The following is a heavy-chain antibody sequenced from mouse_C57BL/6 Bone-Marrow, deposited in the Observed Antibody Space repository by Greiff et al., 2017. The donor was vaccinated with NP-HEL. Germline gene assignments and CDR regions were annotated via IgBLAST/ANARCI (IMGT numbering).Heavy chain of an antibody. V-gene: IGHV1-69*01. CDR2: IDPSDSYT. J-gene: IGHJ3*01. D-gene: IGHD3-3*01. Sequence: QVQLQQPGAELVMPGASVKLSCKASGYTFTSYWMHWVKQRPGQGLEWIGEIDPSDSYTNYNQKFKGKSTLTVDKSSSTAYMQLSSLTSEDSAVYYWAREGGRGPWFAYWGQGTLVTVSA. CDR1: GYTFTSYW. CDR3: AREGGRGPWFAY.